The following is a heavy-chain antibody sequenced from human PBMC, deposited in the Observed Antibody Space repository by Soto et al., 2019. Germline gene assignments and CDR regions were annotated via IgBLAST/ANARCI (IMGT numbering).Heavy chain of an antibody. Sequence: QVQLVESGGGVVQPGRSLRLSCAASGFTFSSYGMHWVRQAPGKGLEWVAVISYDGSNTYYADSVKGRFTISRDNSKNTLYLQMTSLRAEDTAVYYCAKDLAMIVVVSAFDIWGQGTMVTVSS. CDR1: GFTFSSYG. CDR3: AKDLAMIVVVSAFDI. V-gene: IGHV3-30*18. D-gene: IGHD3-22*01. CDR2: ISYDGSNT. J-gene: IGHJ3*02.